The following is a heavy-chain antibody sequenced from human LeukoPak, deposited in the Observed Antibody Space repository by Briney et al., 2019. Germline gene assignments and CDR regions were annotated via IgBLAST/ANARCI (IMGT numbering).Heavy chain of an antibody. V-gene: IGHV3-30*02. CDR1: AFTFSSYG. CDR2: IRYDGTNK. CDR3: AKGAAMVPFEY. J-gene: IGHJ4*02. Sequence: GGSLRLSCAASAFTFSSYGMHWVRQAPGKGLEWVAFIRYDGTNKYYADSVKGRFTISRDNSKNTLYSQMNSLRAEDTAVYYCAKGAAMVPFEYWGQGTLVTVSS. D-gene: IGHD5-18*01.